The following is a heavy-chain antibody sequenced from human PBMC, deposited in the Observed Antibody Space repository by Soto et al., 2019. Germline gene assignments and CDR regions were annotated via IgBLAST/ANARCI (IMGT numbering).Heavy chain of an antibody. J-gene: IGHJ4*02. CDR1: GFTFSSYG. CDR3: AKASLAWISTSCSDY. V-gene: IGHV3-30*18. CDR2: ISYDGSNK. Sequence: GGSLRLSCAASGFTFSSYGMHWVRQAPGKGLEWVAVISYDGSNKYYADSVKGRFTISRDNSKNTLYLQMNSLRAEDTAVYYCAKASLAWISTSCSDYWGQGTLVTVSS. D-gene: IGHD2-2*01.